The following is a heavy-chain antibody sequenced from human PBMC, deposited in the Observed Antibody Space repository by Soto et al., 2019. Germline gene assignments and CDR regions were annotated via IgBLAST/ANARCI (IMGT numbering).Heavy chain of an antibody. J-gene: IGHJ4*02. CDR2: IHYSGST. CDR1: GGSVSSGSYY. D-gene: IGHD3-16*01. Sequence: PSETLSLTCTVSGGSVSSGSYYWSWIRQPPGKGLEWIGYIHYSGSTNYNPSLKSRVTISVDTSKNQFSLKLSSVTAADTAVYYCARRYGGNFDYWGQGTLVTVSS. CDR3: ARRYGGNFDY. V-gene: IGHV4-61*01.